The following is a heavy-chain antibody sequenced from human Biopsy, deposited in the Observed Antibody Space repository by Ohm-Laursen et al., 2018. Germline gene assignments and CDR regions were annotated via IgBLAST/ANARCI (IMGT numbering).Heavy chain of an antibody. D-gene: IGHD1-14*01. J-gene: IGHJ5*01. CDR1: GFTFHTYA. V-gene: IGHV3-23*01. Sequence: SLRLSCAASGFTFHTYATNWVRPAPGTGLAWVAHIDVSDYNTYYADSVRGRFTISRDNSKQMVHLEINSLTADDTAVYYCVKQWGGYNFDSWGQGTLVTVSS. CDR2: IDVSDYNT. CDR3: VKQWGGYNFDS.